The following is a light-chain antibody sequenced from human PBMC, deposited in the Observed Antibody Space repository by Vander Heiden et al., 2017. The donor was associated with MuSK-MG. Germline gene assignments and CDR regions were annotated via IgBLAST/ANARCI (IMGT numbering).Light chain of an antibody. CDR3: SSYTSTSTVV. J-gene: IGLJ2*01. V-gene: IGLV2-14*03. Sequence: QSALPQPASVSGSPGQSITISCTGTSGDIGGYNYVSWYQQHPGKAPKLVIYGVYNRPSGVSYRFSGSKSGNTASLTISGLQADDEADYYCSSYTSTSTVVFGGGTKLTVL. CDR1: SGDIGGYNY. CDR2: GVY.